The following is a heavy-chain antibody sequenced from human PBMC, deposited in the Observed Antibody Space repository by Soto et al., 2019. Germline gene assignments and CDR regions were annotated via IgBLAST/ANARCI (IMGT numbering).Heavy chain of an antibody. CDR3: XRRKVVXXAVVDY. J-gene: IGHJ4*02. Sequence: QVQLVQSGAEVKKPGASVKVSCKASGYTFTSYGISWVRQAPGQGLEWMGWISAYNGNTNYAQKLQGRVTMTTXTXXXXXXXXLXXXXSXXXXXXXXXRRKVVXXAVVDYWGQGTLVTVSS. V-gene: IGHV1-18*01. CDR1: GYTFTSYG. D-gene: IGHD2-2*01. CDR2: ISAYNGNT.